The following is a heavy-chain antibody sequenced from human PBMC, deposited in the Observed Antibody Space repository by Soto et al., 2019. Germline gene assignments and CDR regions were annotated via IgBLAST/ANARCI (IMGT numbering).Heavy chain of an antibody. CDR1: GYSFTSYW. V-gene: IGHV5-51*01. Sequence: GESLKISCKGSGYSFTSYWIGWVRQMPGKGLEWMGIIYPGDSDTRYSPSFQGQVTISADKSISTAYLQWSSLKASDTAMYYCARSDGIAAAVLPDYYYYYRIDVWGQGTTDSVSS. J-gene: IGHJ6*02. CDR2: IYPGDSDT. CDR3: ARSDGIAAAVLPDYYYYYRIDV. D-gene: IGHD6-13*01.